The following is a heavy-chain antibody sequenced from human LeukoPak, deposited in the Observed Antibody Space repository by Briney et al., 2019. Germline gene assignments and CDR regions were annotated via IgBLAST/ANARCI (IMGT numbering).Heavy chain of an antibody. CDR2: ISYDGSDK. D-gene: IGHD6-19*01. V-gene: IGHV3-30-3*01. CDR3: ARDWGRRYSSGWYGDFVY. J-gene: IGHJ4*02. CDR1: GFTFSNYA. Sequence: GGSLRLSCAASGFTFSNYAMHWVRQAPGKGLEWVAVISYDGSDKYYADSVKGRFTISRDNSKNTLYLQMNSLRPEDTAVYYCARDWGRRYSSGWYGDFVYWGQGTLVTVSS.